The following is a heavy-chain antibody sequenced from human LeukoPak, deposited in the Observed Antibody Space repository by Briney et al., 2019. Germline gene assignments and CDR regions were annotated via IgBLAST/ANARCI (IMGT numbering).Heavy chain of an antibody. CDR2: IYSGGST. Sequence: PGGSLRLSCAASGFTFSNYALQWVRQAPGKGLEWVSVIYSGGSTYYADSVKGRFTISRDNSKNTLYLQMNSLRAEDTAVYYCARVYRATTLDYWGQGTLVTVSS. CDR3: ARVYRATTLDY. J-gene: IGHJ4*02. D-gene: IGHD5-24*01. V-gene: IGHV3-53*01. CDR1: GFTFSNYA.